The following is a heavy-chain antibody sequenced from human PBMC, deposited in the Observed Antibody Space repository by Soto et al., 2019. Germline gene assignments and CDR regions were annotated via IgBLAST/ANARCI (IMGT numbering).Heavy chain of an antibody. CDR3: ALHPPMTTMWLDP. Sequence: SCKASGCTFTSYGISWVRQAPRQGLEWMGWISAYNGNTNYAQKLQGRVTMTTDTSTSTAYMELRSLRSDDTAVYYCALHPPMTTMWLDPWGQGTLVTVSS. D-gene: IGHD4-4*01. CDR1: GCTFTSYG. CDR2: ISAYNGNT. J-gene: IGHJ5*02. V-gene: IGHV1-18*04.